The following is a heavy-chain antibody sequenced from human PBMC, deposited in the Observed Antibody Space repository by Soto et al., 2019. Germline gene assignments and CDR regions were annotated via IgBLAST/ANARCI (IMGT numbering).Heavy chain of an antibody. CDR2: IWYDGSNK. Sequence: QVQLVESGGGVVQPGRSLRLSCAASGFTFSSYGMHWVRQAPGKGLEWVAVIWYDGSNKYYADSVKGRFTISRDNSKNTLYLQMNSLRAEDTAVYYCARDNYYGSGSSPPRDYGMDVWGQGTTVTVSS. D-gene: IGHD3-10*01. V-gene: IGHV3-33*01. CDR3: ARDNYYGSGSSPPRDYGMDV. CDR1: GFTFSSYG. J-gene: IGHJ6*02.